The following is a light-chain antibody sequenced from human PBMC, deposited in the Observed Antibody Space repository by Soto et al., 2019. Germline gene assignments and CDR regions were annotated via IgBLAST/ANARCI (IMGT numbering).Light chain of an antibody. J-gene: IGKJ4*01. Sequence: EIVLTQSPGTLSLSPGERATLSCRASQSVTSSYLAWYQKKPGQAPRLLIYGASSSATVLPDKFSGSGSGTYFTLTISRLEHEDFAVYCWQHYSSSPLTFGGGTKVEIK. CDR2: GAS. V-gene: IGKV3-20*01. CDR1: QSVTSSY. CDR3: QHYSSSPLT.